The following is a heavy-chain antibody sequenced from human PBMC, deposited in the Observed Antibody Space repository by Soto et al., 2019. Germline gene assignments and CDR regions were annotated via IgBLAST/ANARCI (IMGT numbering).Heavy chain of an antibody. V-gene: IGHV1-2*02. CDR2: IKRNSGGI. D-gene: IGHD6-19*01. Sequence: ASVKVSCKASRYTVRDYYMHWVRQAPGQGLDWMGWIKRNSGGINYAQQFQGRVTMTWDTSTGTVYMELNRLRSDDTAVYYCASPSSKWLPYFDFWGQGTQVTVSS. J-gene: IGHJ4*02. CDR1: RYTVRDYY. CDR3: ASPSSKWLPYFDF.